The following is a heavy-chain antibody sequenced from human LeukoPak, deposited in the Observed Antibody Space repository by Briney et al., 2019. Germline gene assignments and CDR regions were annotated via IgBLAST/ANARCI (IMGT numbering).Heavy chain of an antibody. CDR3: ARERRITIFGVVTHYFDY. CDR2: IYYSGST. V-gene: IGHV4-59*12. CDR1: GGSISSYY. J-gene: IGHJ4*02. D-gene: IGHD3-3*01. Sequence: PSETLSLTCTVSGGSISSYYWSWIRQPPGKGLEWIGYIYYSGSTNYNPSLKSRVTISVDTSKNQFSLKLSSVTAADTAVYYCARERRITIFGVVTHYFDYWGQGTLVTVSS.